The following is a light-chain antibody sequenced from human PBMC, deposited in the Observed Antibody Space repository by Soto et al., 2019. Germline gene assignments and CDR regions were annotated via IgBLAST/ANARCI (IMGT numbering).Light chain of an antibody. CDR2: EVS. V-gene: IGLV2-8*01. CDR3: TSYAGINDRDV. Sequence: QSALTQPPSASGSPGQSVTISCTGTSSDVGGYNFVSWYQQHPGKAPNLIIYEVSKRPSGVPDLFSGSKSGNTSSLTVSGLQAEDEADYYGTSYAGINDRDVFGTGTKLTVL. CDR1: SSDVGGYNF. J-gene: IGLJ1*01.